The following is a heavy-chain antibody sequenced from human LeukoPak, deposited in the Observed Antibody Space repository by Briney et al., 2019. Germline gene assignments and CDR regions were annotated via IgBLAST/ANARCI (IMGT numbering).Heavy chain of an antibody. Sequence: ASVKVSCKASGGAFSSYAISWGRQAPGQGLEWMGGIIPIFGTANYAQKFQGRVTITTDESTSTAYMELSSLRSEDTAVYYCALSYYYDRSGYSPPFDYWGQGTLVTVSS. CDR1: GGAFSSYA. CDR3: ALSYYYDRSGYSPPFDY. J-gene: IGHJ4*02. V-gene: IGHV1-69*05. D-gene: IGHD3-22*01. CDR2: IIPIFGTA.